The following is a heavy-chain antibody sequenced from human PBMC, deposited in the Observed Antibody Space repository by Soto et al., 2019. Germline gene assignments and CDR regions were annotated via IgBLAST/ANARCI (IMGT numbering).Heavy chain of an antibody. CDR1: GGSISSCGYY. V-gene: IGHV4-31*03. CDR3: ARGWELLDLDY. J-gene: IGHJ4*02. CDR2: IYYSGST. D-gene: IGHD1-26*01. Sequence: SESLSLTCTVSGGSISSCGYYWSWIRQHPGKGLEWIGYIYYSGSTYYNPSLKSRVTISVDTSKNQFSLKLSSVTAADTAVYYCARGWELLDLDYWGQGTLVTVSS.